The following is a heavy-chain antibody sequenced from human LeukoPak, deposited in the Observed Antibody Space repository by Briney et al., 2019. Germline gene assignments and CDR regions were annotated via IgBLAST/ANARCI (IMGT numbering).Heavy chain of an antibody. Sequence: GSLRLSCAASEFTFSTYTMNWVRQAPGKGLEWVSSITGSSDYIYYADSVKGRFTISRDNAKNSLYLQMNSLRAEDTAVYYFSKDLSGGYYDRGWYFDYWGQGTLVTVSS. V-gene: IGHV3-21*01. D-gene: IGHD1-26*01. J-gene: IGHJ4*02. CDR1: EFTFSTYT. CDR3: SKDLSGGYYDRGWYFDY. CDR2: ITGSSDYI.